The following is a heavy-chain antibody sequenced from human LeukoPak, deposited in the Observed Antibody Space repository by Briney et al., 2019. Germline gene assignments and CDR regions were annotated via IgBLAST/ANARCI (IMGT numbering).Heavy chain of an antibody. J-gene: IGHJ6*02. CDR1: GYTFTVYF. CDR3: AREVGAIVVVPAARYYYYYGMDV. V-gene: IGHV1-2*02. CDR2: INPNSGGT. D-gene: IGHD2-2*01. Sequence: ASVKVSCKASGYTFTVYFMHWVRQAPGQGLEWMGWINPNSGGTNYAQKFQGRVTMTRDTSISTAYMELSRLRSDDTAVYYCAREVGAIVVVPAARYYYYYGMDVWGQGTTVTVSS.